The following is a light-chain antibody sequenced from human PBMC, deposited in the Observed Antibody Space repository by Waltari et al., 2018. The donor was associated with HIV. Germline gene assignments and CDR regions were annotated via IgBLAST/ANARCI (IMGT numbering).Light chain of an antibody. CDR3: SSYTSSSTWV. CDR2: EVS. CDR1: RSDVGGYHY. Sequence: QSALTLPASVSGSPGQSITISCTGTRSDVGGYHYVSWYQQHPGKAPKLMIYEVSNRPSGVSNRFSGSKSGNTASLTISGLQAEDEADYYCSSYTSSSTWVFGGGTKLTVL. J-gene: IGLJ3*02. V-gene: IGLV2-14*01.